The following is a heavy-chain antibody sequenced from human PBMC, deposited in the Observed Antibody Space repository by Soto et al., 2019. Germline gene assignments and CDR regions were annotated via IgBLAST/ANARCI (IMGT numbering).Heavy chain of an antibody. CDR2: TYYRSKWNN. J-gene: IGHJ4*02. CDR1: GDSVSSNGAA. D-gene: IGHD2-15*01. V-gene: IGHV6-1*01. CDR3: AKRRGAGGHFDY. Sequence: SQTLSLTCAISGDSVSSNGAAWNWIRQSPSRGLQWLGRTYYRSKWNNDYAVSVKSRITINPDTSKNQFSLQLNSVTPEDTAVYFCAKRRGAGGHFDYWGQGALVTVSS.